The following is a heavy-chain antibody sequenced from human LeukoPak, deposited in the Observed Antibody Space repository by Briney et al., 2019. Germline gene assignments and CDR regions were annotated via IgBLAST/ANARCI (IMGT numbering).Heavy chain of an antibody. D-gene: IGHD3-3*01. V-gene: IGHV3-30-3*01. Sequence: GRSLRLSCAASGFTFSSYAMHWVRQAPGKGLEWVAVISYDGSNKYYADSVKGRFTISRDNSKNTLYLQMNSLRAEDTAVYYCAREREEYDFWSGYFYYYYMDVWGKGTTVTVSS. J-gene: IGHJ6*03. CDR1: GFTFSSYA. CDR3: AREREEYDFWSGYFYYYYMDV. CDR2: ISYDGSNK.